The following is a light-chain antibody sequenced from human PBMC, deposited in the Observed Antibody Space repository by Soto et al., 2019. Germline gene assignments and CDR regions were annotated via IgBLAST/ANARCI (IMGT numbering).Light chain of an antibody. Sequence: NVLTQSPGTLSFSPGEKATLSCRASQRVSSSYLAWYQQKPGQAPRLLIYGASSRATGIPDRFSGSGSGTDFTLTISRLEPEDFAVYYCQQYGSSPWTFGQGTKV. V-gene: IGKV3-20*01. J-gene: IGKJ1*01. CDR1: QRVSSSY. CDR3: QQYGSSPWT. CDR2: GAS.